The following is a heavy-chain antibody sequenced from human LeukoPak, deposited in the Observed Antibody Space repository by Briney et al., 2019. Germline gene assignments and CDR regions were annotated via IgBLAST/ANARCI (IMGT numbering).Heavy chain of an antibody. CDR3: ARVNSNYYYYGMDV. D-gene: IGHD2-21*01. CDR1: GFTFSSYE. Sequence: GGSLRLSCAASGFTFSSYEMNWVRQAPGKGLEWVSYISSSGSTIYYADSVKGRFTISRDNAKSSLYLQTNSLRAEDTAVYYCARVNSNYYYYGMDVWGKGTTVTVSS. CDR2: ISSSGSTI. V-gene: IGHV3-48*03. J-gene: IGHJ6*04.